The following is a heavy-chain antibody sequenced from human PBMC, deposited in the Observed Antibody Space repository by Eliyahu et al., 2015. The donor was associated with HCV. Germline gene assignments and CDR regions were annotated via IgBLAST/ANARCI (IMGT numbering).Heavy chain of an antibody. CDR3: AKGTLGVRTYYYYMDV. J-gene: IGHJ6*03. CDR2: ISGSGAST. Sequence: EVYLLESGGGLVQPGGSLRLSCAASGFPFNTHPMSWVRQAPGKGLEWVSTISGSGASTFYADSVKGRFTVSRDNSKDTIYLQMNSLRAEDTAVYFCAKGTLGVRTYYYYMDVWGKGTTVTVSS. D-gene: IGHD4/OR15-4a*01. CDR1: GFPFNTHP. V-gene: IGHV3-23*01.